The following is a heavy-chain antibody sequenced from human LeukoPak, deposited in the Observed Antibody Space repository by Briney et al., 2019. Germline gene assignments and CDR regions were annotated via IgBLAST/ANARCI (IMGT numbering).Heavy chain of an antibody. CDR3: AKAAAGTCSGARCYHFDS. CDR1: GFTFTTYA. D-gene: IGHD2-15*01. V-gene: IGHV3-23*01. J-gene: IGHJ4*02. CDR2: FSGSVDTT. Sequence: GGSLRLSCAASGFTFTTYAMSWVRQTPGKGLEWVSTFSGSVDTTYHADSVKGRFTISRDNSKNTVYLQMDSLRAEDTAVYYCAKAAAGTCSGARCYHFDSWGQGTPVTVSS.